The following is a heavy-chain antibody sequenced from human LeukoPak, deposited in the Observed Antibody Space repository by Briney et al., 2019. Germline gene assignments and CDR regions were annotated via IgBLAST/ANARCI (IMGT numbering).Heavy chain of an antibody. CDR1: GGSISSSSYY. Sequence: SETLSLTCTVSGGSISSSSYYWGWIRQPPGKGLEWIGSIRYSGSTFYNPSPRSRVTMSIDTSKNQFSLKLTFVTAADTAVYYCAGRRSGIAVAGTRRDYWGQGSLVTVSP. V-gene: IGHV4-39*01. CDR3: AGRRSGIAVAGTRRDY. J-gene: IGHJ4*02. CDR2: IRYSGST. D-gene: IGHD6-19*01.